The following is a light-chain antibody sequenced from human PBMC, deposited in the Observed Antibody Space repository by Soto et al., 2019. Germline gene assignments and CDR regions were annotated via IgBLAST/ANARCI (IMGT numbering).Light chain of an antibody. CDR3: SSYTTSSTQF. Sequence: QSVLTQPASVSGSPGQSITISCTGTSSDVGGYNYVSWYQQHPGKAPKLMIYGVSGRPSGVSNRFSGSKSGNTASLTFSGLQAEDEAVYYCSSYTTSSTQFFGTGTKVTVL. J-gene: IGLJ1*01. CDR1: SSDVGGYNY. CDR2: GVS. V-gene: IGLV2-14*01.